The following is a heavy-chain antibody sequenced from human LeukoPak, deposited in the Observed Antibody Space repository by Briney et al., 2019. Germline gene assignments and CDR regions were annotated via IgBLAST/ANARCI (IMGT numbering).Heavy chain of an antibody. CDR1: GFTFSSYW. Sequence: GGSLRLSCAASGFTFSSYWMSWVRQAPGKGLEWVANIKQDGSEKYYVDSVKGRFTISRDNAKNSLYLQMNSLRAEDTAVYYCARYLRGYSYGPYDYWGQGTLVTVSS. D-gene: IGHD5-18*01. J-gene: IGHJ4*02. CDR3: ARYLRGYSYGPYDY. V-gene: IGHV3-7*01. CDR2: IKQDGSEK.